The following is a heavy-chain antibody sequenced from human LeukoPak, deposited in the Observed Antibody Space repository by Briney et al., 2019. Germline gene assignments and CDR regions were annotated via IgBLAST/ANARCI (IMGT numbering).Heavy chain of an antibody. Sequence: SETLSLTCTVSGGSVSGDSRSSYYWSWIRQPPGKGLEWIGYIYYSGSTNYNPSLKSRVTISVDTSKNQFSLKLSSVTAADTAVYYCARGPTKPPSLSSVAGDAFDIWGQGTMVTVSS. CDR2: IYYSGST. D-gene: IGHD6-19*01. J-gene: IGHJ3*02. CDR1: GGSVSGDSRSSYY. V-gene: IGHV4-61*01. CDR3: ARGPTKPPSLSSVAGDAFDI.